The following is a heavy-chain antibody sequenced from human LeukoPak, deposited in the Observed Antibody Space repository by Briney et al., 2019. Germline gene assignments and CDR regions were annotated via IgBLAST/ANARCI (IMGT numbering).Heavy chain of an antibody. CDR2: IYYSVST. V-gene: IGHV4-59*01. CDR1: GGSISSYY. D-gene: IGHD2-21*01. CDR3: ARITFVVEGYGMDV. J-gene: IGHJ6*02. Sequence: SETLSLTCTVSGGSISSYYWSWIRQPPGKGLEWIGYIYYSVSTNYNPSLKSRVTISVDTSKNQFSLKLSSVTAADTAVYYCARITFVVEGYGMDVWGQGTTVTVSS.